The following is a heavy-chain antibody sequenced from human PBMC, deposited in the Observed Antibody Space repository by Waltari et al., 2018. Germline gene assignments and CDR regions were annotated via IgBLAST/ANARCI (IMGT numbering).Heavy chain of an antibody. V-gene: IGHV4-30-2*01. CDR3: ARDYGDYQYFQH. D-gene: IGHD4-17*01. CDR2: IYHSGST. CDR1: GGSISSGGYS. J-gene: IGHJ1*01. Sequence: QLQLQESGSGLVKPSQTLSLTCAVSGGSISSGGYSWSWIRQPPGKGLEWIGYIYHSGSTYYNPSLKSRVTISVDRSKNQFSRKLSSVTAADPAVYYCARDYGDYQYFQHWGQGTLVTVSS.